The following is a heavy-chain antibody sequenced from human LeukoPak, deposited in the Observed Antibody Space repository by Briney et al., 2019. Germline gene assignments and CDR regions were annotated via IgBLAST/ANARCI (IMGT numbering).Heavy chain of an antibody. D-gene: IGHD1-26*01. J-gene: IGHJ4*02. Sequence: SETLSLTCTVSGGSISSYFWNWIRQPPGKGLEWIGSIYYSGSTYYNPSLKSRVTMSVDTSKNQFSLKLSSVTAADTAVYYCARRSSGATRYYFDCWGQGTLVTVSS. CDR1: GGSISSYF. CDR2: IYYSGST. V-gene: IGHV4-59*04. CDR3: ARRSSGATRYYFDC.